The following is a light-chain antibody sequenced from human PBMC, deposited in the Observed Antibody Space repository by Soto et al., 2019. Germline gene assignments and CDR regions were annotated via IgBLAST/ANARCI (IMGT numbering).Light chain of an antibody. V-gene: IGLV2-14*01. CDR3: SSYTSSSFYV. CDR1: SSDVGGYNY. CDR2: DVS. Sequence: QSALTQPASVSGSPGQSITISCTGTSSDVGGYNYVSWYQQHPGKAPKLMIYDVSNRPSGVSNRFSGSKSGNTASLTISGLQAEDEADYYCSSYTSSSFYVFGTG. J-gene: IGLJ1*01.